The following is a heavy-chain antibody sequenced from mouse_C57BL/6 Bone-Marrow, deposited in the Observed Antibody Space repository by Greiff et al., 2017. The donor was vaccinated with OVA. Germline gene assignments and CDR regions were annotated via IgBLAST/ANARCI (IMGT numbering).Heavy chain of an antibody. Sequence: QVHVKQSGAELVRPGASVKLSCKASGYTFTDYYINWVKQRPGQGLEWIARIYPGSGNTYYNEKFKGKATLTAEKSSSTAYMQLSSLTSEDSAVYFCARVVEDYFDYWGQGTTLTVSS. CDR2: IYPGSGNT. CDR3: ARVVEDYFDY. J-gene: IGHJ2*01. D-gene: IGHD1-1*01. V-gene: IGHV1-76*01. CDR1: GYTFTDYY.